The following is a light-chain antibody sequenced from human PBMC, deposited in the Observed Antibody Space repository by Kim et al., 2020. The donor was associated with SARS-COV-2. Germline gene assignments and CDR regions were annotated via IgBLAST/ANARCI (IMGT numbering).Light chain of an antibody. Sequence: SLSISCNGTSMYVGAYVYISWYQQRPGKAPKRIIYEVTTRSSGVPDRFSGSKSGNTASLTVSGLQAEDEADDYCCSYAGSNIPFVFGTGTKVTVL. CDR1: SMYVGAYVY. V-gene: IGLV2-8*01. CDR2: EVT. J-gene: IGLJ1*01. CDR3: CSYAGSNIPFV.